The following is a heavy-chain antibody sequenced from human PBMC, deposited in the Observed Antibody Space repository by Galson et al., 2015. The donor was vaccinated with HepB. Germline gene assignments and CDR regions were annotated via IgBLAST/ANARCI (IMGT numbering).Heavy chain of an antibody. CDR1: GYTFTSYY. CDR2: INPSGGST. J-gene: IGHJ5*02. V-gene: IGHV1-46*01. Sequence: SGYTFTSYYMHWVRQAPGQGLEWMGIINPSGGSTSYAQKFQGRVTMTRDTSTSTVYMELSSLRSEDTAVYYCARDPSIAAAGDNWFDPWGQGTLVTVSS. D-gene: IGHD6-13*01. CDR3: ARDPSIAAAGDNWFDP.